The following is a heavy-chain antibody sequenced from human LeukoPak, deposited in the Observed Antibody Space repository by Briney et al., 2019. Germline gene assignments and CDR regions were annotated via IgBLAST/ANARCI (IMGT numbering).Heavy chain of an antibody. CDR2: INPKTSGT. Sequence: ASVKVSCKASGYTFTGYYIHWVRQAPGQGLEWMGCINPKTSGTNYARKFQSRVTMTRDTSISTAYMELSRLRSDDTAVYFCARIDDYYDSSGRTSWFFDLWGRGTLVTVSS. CDR1: GYTFTGYY. D-gene: IGHD3-22*01. J-gene: IGHJ2*01. V-gene: IGHV1-2*02. CDR3: ARIDDYYDSSGRTSWFFDL.